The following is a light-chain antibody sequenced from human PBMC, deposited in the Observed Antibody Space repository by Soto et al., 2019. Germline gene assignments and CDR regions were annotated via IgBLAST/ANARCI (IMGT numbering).Light chain of an antibody. CDR2: AAS. Sequence: DIQMTQSPSSLSASVGDRVTITFRASQSISSYLNWYQQKPGKDPKLLIYAASSLQSGVPSRFSGSGSGTDFTLTISSLQPEDFATYYCQQSYSTPLTFGGGTKVHIK. CDR1: QSISSY. J-gene: IGKJ4*01. CDR3: QQSYSTPLT. V-gene: IGKV1-39*01.